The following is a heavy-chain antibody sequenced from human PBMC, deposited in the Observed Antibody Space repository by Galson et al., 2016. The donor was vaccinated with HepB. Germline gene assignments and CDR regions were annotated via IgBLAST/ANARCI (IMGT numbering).Heavy chain of an antibody. CDR3: ARIGPTVATIRSRYYYMDL. J-gene: IGHJ2*01. Sequence: SETLSLTCGVYGGSFSGYYWSWIRQSPGKGLEWIGEISHIGSTNYNPSLKSRVTMSVDTSKNQSSLNLCSVTTADTAVYFCARIGPTVATIRSRYYYMDLWGRGILVTVSS. CDR1: GGSFSGYY. CDR2: ISHIGST. D-gene: IGHD5-12*01. V-gene: IGHV4-34*01.